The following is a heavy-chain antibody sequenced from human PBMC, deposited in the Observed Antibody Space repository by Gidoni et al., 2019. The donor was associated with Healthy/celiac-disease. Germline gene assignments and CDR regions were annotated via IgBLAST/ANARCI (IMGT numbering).Heavy chain of an antibody. CDR3: ARTLYDYVWGSYRHDAFDI. CDR2: IYYSGSP. J-gene: IGHJ3*02. D-gene: IGHD3-16*02. Sequence: QLQLQESGPGLVKPSETLSLTCTVPGGSISSSSYYWGWIRQPPGKGLEWIGSIYYSGSPYYNPSLKSRVTISVDTSKNQFSLKLSSVTAADTAVYYCARTLYDYVWGSYRHDAFDIWGQGTMVTVSS. CDR1: GGSISSSSYY. V-gene: IGHV4-39*01.